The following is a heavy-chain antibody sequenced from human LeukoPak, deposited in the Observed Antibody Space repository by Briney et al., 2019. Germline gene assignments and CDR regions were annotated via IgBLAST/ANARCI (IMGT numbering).Heavy chain of an antibody. CDR1: GYTFTNYT. D-gene: IGHD3-22*01. V-gene: IGHV1-69*13. Sequence: ASVKVSCKASGYTFTNYTINWVRQAPGQGLEWMGGIIPIFGTANYAQKFQGRVTITADGSTSTAYMELSSLRSEDTAVYYCARCLHYYDSSGYYLPWYFDYWGQGTLVTVSS. CDR3: ARCLHYYDSSGYYLPWYFDY. J-gene: IGHJ4*02. CDR2: IIPIFGTA.